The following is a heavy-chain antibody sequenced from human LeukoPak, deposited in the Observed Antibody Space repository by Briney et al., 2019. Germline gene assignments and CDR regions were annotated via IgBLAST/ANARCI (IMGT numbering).Heavy chain of an antibody. Sequence: SVKVSCKASGGTFSNYAINWVRQAPGQGLEWMGGIIPIFGKANYAQKFQGRVTITADESTRTAYMELSSLRSEDTAVYYCARHGIAVAGPDYWGQGTLVTVSS. CDR3: ARHGIAVAGPDY. D-gene: IGHD6-19*01. J-gene: IGHJ4*02. V-gene: IGHV1-69*13. CDR2: IIPIFGKA. CDR1: GGTFSNYA.